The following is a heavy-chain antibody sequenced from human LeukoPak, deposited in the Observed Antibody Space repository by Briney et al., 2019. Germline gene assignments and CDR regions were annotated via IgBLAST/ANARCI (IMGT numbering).Heavy chain of an antibody. CDR3: AKEGDYGGNSI. D-gene: IGHD4-23*01. CDR2: IYSGGST. V-gene: IGHV3-66*01. CDR1: GFTVSSNY. J-gene: IGHJ3*02. Sequence: GGSLRLSCAASGFTVSSNYISWVRQAPGKGLEWVSVIYSGGSTNYADSVKGRFTISRDNSKNTLYLQMNSLRAEDTAVYYCAKEGDYGGNSIWGQGTMVTVSS.